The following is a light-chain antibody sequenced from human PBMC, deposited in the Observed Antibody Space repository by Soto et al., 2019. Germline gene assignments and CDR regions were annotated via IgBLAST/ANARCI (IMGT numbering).Light chain of an antibody. Sequence: QSALTQPASVSGSPGQSITISCTGTSSDIGGYKYVSWYQQHPGKAPKLIIYEVSHRPSGVSNRFSGSKSANTASLTISGLQAEDGADFYCSSYTSSSTWVFGGGTKLTVL. CDR1: SSDIGGYKY. V-gene: IGLV2-14*01. CDR3: SSYTSSSTWV. CDR2: EVS. J-gene: IGLJ3*02.